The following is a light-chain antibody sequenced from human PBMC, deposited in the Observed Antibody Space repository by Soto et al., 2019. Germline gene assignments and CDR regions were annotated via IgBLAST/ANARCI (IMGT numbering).Light chain of an antibody. Sequence: EIVLTQSPATLSLSPGERATLSCRASQSVRDYLAWYQQKPGQAPRLLIYDASNRATGIPARFSGSGSGTDFTLTISSLEPEDFAVYFCQQRFNWLTFGGGTKVEIK. CDR3: QQRFNWLT. CDR2: DAS. CDR1: QSVRDY. V-gene: IGKV3-11*01. J-gene: IGKJ4*01.